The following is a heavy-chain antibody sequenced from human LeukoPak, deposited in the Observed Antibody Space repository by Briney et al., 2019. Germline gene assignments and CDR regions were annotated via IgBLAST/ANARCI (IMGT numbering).Heavy chain of an antibody. CDR1: RFTFRDYY. V-gene: IGHV3-11*04. CDR3: ARVKGYSYYYYYMDV. J-gene: IGHJ6*03. CDR2: ISSSGSTI. Sequence: GGSLRLSCAACRFTFRDYYVSWIRQAPGRGLEWVSYISSSGSTIYYADCVKGRFTISRDNAKNSLYLQMNSLRAEDTAVYYCARVKGYSYYYYYMDVWGKGTTVTVSS. D-gene: IGHD2-2*02.